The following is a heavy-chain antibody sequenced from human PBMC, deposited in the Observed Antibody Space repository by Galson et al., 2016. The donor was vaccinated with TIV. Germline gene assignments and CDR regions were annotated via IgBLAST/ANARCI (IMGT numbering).Heavy chain of an antibody. D-gene: IGHD2-8*01. CDR1: GYTFIKYD. CDR3: ARGLPCTNGTCFSDWFDP. CDR2: MNPGTGDS. J-gene: IGHJ5*02. Sequence: SVKVSCKASGYTFIKYDISWVRQASGQGLEWMGWMNPGTGDSGYAPRFQGRVTMTSLNSINTALMELTALTPEDTATYFCARGLPCTNGTCFSDWFDPWGQGTLVTVSS. V-gene: IGHV1-8*01.